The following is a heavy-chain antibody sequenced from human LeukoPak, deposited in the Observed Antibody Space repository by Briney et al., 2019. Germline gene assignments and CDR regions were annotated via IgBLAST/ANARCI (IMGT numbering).Heavy chain of an antibody. Sequence: ASVKVSCTASGHTFTSYDINWVRQSPRQGLEWMGWMNPNSGNTGYAQKFQGRVTMTRNTSISTAYMELSSLRSEDTAVYYCARAPIVVVPAHYYYYYMDVWGKGTTVTVSS. CDR2: MNPNSGNT. J-gene: IGHJ6*03. CDR3: ARAPIVVVPAHYYYYYMDV. CDR1: GHTFTSYD. V-gene: IGHV1-8*01. D-gene: IGHD2-2*01.